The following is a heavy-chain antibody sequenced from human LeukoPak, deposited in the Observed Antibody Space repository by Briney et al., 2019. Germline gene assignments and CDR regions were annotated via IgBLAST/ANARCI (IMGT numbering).Heavy chain of an antibody. CDR3: SRTVTTMGFDY. CDR2: ISSSSSYI. V-gene: IGHV3-21*01. D-gene: IGHD4-17*01. Sequence: GGSLRLSCAASGFTLSSYRMNWVRQAPGKGLEWVSSISSSSSYIYYADSVKGRFTISRDNAKNSLYLQMNSLRVEDTAVYYCSRTVTTMGFDYWGQGTLVTVSS. CDR1: GFTLSSYR. J-gene: IGHJ4*02.